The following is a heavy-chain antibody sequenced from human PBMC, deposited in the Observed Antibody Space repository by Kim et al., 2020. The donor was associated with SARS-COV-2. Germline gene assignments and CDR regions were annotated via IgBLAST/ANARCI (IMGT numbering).Heavy chain of an antibody. V-gene: IGHV4-59*13. D-gene: IGHD3-10*01. CDR3: AREAWFGDPII. J-gene: IGHJ4*02. CDR1: GGSISSYY. Sequence: SETLSLTCTVSGGSISSYYWSWIRQPPGKGLEWIGYIYYSGSTNYNPSLKSRVTISVDTYKNQFSLKLSSVTAADTAVYYCAREAWFGDPIIWGQGTLVTVSS. CDR2: IYYSGST.